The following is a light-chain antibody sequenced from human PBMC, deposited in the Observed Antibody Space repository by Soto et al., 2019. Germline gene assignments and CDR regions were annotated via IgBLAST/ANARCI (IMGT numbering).Light chain of an antibody. CDR2: GGN. CDR1: SSNIGEGYD. V-gene: IGLV1-40*01. Sequence: QSVLTQPPSVSGAPGQRVSISCTGTSSNIGEGYDVHWYQQCPGAAPKLLIYGGNNRPSGIPDRFSASKSDTSASLTITGLQAEDEADYYCQSYDSSLRGRFVFGSGTKLTVL. CDR3: QSYDSSLRGRFV. J-gene: IGLJ1*01.